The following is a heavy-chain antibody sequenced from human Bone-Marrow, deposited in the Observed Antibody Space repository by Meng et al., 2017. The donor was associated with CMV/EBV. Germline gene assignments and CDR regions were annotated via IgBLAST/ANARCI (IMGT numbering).Heavy chain of an antibody. CDR1: GGSISSYY. Sequence: SETLSLTCTVSGGSISSYYWSWIRQPPGKGLEWLGYIYYSGSTNYNPALKRRVTISVDTSKNQFSLKMSSVSAADTAVYYCARMYNWNDVGYYGMDVWGQGPTVTVSS. CDR3: ARMYNWNDVGYYGMDV. J-gene: IGHJ6*01. D-gene: IGHD1-1*01. CDR2: IYYSGST. V-gene: IGHV4-59*01.